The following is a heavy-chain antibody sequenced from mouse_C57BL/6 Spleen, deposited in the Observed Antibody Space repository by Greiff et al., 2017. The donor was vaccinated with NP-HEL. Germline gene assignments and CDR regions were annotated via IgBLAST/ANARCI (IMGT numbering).Heavy chain of an antibody. CDR1: GYTFTSYW. Sequence: QVQLQQPGAELVKPGASVKLSCKASGYTFTSYWMQWVKQRPGQGLEWIGEIDTSASYTNSNQKFKGKATLTVDTSSSTAYMQLSSLTAEDSAVYYCARYGVLYFDYWGKGTTLTVSS. J-gene: IGHJ2*01. CDR2: IDTSASYT. CDR3: ARYGVLYFDY. D-gene: IGHD1-1*02. V-gene: IGHV1-50*01.